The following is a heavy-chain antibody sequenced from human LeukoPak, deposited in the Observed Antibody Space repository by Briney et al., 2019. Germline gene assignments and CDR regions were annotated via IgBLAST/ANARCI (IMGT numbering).Heavy chain of an antibody. CDR3: ARVIRRGDYDDNRNWFDP. J-gene: IGHJ5*02. V-gene: IGHV4-39*02. CDR2: IYYGGSS. Sequence: SETLSLTCTGSGGSINTTRYYWGWIRQPPGKGLEWIGNIYYGGSSYTNPSLKSRVTLSVDTSKNHFSLHLSSVTAADTAVYYCARVIRRGDYDDNRNWFDPWGQGTLVTVSS. CDR1: GGSINTTRYY. D-gene: IGHD3-3*01.